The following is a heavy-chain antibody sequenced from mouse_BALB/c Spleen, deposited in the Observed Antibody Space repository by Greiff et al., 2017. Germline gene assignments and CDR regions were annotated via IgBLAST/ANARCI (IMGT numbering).Heavy chain of an antibody. V-gene: IGHV5-12-1*01. CDR3: ARRTTATHFDV. Sequence: EVKLVESGGGLVKPGGSLKLSCAASGFAFSSYDMSWVRQTPEKRLEWVAYISSGGGSTYYPDTVKGRFTISRDNAKNTLYLQMSSLKSEDTAMYYCARRTTATHFDVWGAGTTVTVSS. J-gene: IGHJ1*01. D-gene: IGHD1-2*01. CDR2: ISSGGGST. CDR1: GFAFSSYD.